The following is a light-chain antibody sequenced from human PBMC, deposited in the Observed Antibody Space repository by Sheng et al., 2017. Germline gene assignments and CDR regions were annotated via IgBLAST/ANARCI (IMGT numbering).Light chain of an antibody. CDR1: QSVSGRY. CDR2: GE. J-gene: IGKJ4*01. CDR3: QQYGGSPRT. Sequence: EIVLTQSPGTLSLSPGERATLSCKTSQSVSGRYLAWYQQKPGQAPRLLMYGEYRATGIPERFSGSGSGTDFSLTISRLEPEDFAVYFCQQYGGSPRTFGGGTKVE. V-gene: IGKV3-20*01.